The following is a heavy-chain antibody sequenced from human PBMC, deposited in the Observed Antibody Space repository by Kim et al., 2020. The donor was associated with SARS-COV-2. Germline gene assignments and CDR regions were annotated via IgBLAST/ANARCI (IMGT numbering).Heavy chain of an antibody. CDR2: FDPEDGET. D-gene: IGHD2-2*01. J-gene: IGHJ6*02. Sequence: ASVKVSCKVSGYTLTELSMHWVRQAPGKGLEWMGGFDPEDGETIYAQKFQGRVTMTEDTSTDTAYMELSSLRSEDTAVYCCATGQTIVVVPAAIRSYYYYYGMDVWGQGTTVTVSS. CDR1: GYTLTELS. CDR3: ATGQTIVVVPAAIRSYYYYYGMDV. V-gene: IGHV1-24*01.